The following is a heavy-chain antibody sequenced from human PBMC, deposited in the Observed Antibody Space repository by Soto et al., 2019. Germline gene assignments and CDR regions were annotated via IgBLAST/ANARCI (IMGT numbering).Heavy chain of an antibody. Sequence: LKISCKGSGYSLTSYWIGWVRQMPGKGLEWMGIIYPGDSDTRYSPSFQGQVTISADKSISTAYLQWSSLKASDTAMYYCAIKSIAARGAFDIWGQGTMVTVSS. CDR2: IYPGDSDT. CDR1: GYSLTSYW. J-gene: IGHJ3*02. V-gene: IGHV5-51*01. CDR3: AIKSIAARGAFDI. D-gene: IGHD6-6*01.